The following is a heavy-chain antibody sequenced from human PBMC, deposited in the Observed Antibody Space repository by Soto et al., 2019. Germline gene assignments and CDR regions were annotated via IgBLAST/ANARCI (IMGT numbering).Heavy chain of an antibody. CDR3: ARDKITGLFDY. CDR2: INHSGST. Sequence: SETLALTCAVYGGCFSGYSWTWIRQPPGTGLEWIGEINHSGSTNYNPSLKSRVTISVDTPKNQFSLKLTSVTAADTAVYYCARDKITGLFDYWGQGTLVT. CDR1: GGCFSGYS. V-gene: IGHV4-34*01. D-gene: IGHD2-8*02. J-gene: IGHJ4*02.